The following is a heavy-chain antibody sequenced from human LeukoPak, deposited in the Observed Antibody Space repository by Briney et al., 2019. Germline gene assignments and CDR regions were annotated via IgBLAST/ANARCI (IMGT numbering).Heavy chain of an antibody. CDR2: IYPGDSDT. CDR1: GYSFTSYW. CDR3: ARTYYYDSSGYPYYYYGMDV. J-gene: IGHJ6*02. Sequence: GESLKISCKGSGYSFTSYWIGWVRQMPGKGLEWMGIIYPGDSDTRYSPSFQGQVTISADKSISTAYLQWSSLKASDTAVYYCARTYYYDSSGYPYYYYGMDVWGQGTTVTVSS. D-gene: IGHD3-22*01. V-gene: IGHV5-51*01.